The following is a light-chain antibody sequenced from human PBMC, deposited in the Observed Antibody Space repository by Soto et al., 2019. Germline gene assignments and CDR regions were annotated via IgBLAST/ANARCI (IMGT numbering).Light chain of an antibody. CDR3: QQYNNWPPLT. CDR1: QRVSSN. CDR2: GAS. J-gene: IGKJ4*01. Sequence: EIVMTQSPATLSVSPGERATLSCRASQRVSSNLAGYQQKPGQAPRLLIYGASTRATGIPASFSGSGSGTEFTLTISSLQSEDFAVYYCQQYNNWPPLTFGGGTKVEIK. V-gene: IGKV3-15*01.